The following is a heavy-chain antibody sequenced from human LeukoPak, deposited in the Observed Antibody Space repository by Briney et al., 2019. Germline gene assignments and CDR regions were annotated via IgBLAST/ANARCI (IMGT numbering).Heavy chain of an antibody. Sequence: ASVKVSCKASGYTFTSYDINWVRQATGQGLEWMGWMNPNSGNTGYAQKFQGRVTMTRNTSISKAYMELSSLRSEDTAVYYCARVAGDLTIFGVAEQFDYWGQGTLVTVSS. V-gene: IGHV1-8*01. CDR1: GYTFTSYD. D-gene: IGHD3-3*01. CDR2: MNPNSGNT. CDR3: ARVAGDLTIFGVAEQFDY. J-gene: IGHJ4*02.